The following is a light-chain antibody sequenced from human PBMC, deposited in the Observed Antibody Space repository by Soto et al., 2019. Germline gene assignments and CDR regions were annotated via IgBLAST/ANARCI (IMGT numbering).Light chain of an antibody. J-gene: IGLJ1*01. CDR2: EVT. V-gene: IGLV2-14*01. CDR3: CSYTSSRTYV. Sequence: QSVLTQPASVSGFPGQSISISCTGTSSDVGAYIYVSWYQHHPGKAPKVMIYEVTNRPSGVSDRFSGSKSGNTASLTISGLQAEDEADYYCCSYTSSRTYVFGTGTKVTVL. CDR1: SSDVGAYIY.